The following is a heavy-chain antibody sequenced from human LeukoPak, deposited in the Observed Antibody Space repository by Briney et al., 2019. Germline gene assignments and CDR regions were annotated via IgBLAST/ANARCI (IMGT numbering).Heavy chain of an antibody. J-gene: IGHJ4*02. CDR1: GYTFTSYD. V-gene: IGHV1-8*01. Sequence: ASVKVSCKASGYTFTSYDINWVRQATGQGLEWMGWMNPNSGNTGYAQKFQGRVTMTEDTSTDTAYMELSSLRSEDTAVYYCAREAYSSSWSGGFDYWGQGTLVTVSS. D-gene: IGHD6-13*01. CDR2: MNPNSGNT. CDR3: AREAYSSSWSGGFDY.